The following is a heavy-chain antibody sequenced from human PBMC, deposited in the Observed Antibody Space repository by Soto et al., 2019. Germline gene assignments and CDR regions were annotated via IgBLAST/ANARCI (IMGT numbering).Heavy chain of an antibody. CDR1: RFTFSDSY. J-gene: IGHJ6*02. CDR3: AGEGVGALYVMDV. Sequence: QVQLVESGGGLVKPGGSLRLSCAASRFTFSDSYMYWIRQAPGKGLECVSYISSIDSSIYYADSVKGRFTISRDNAKRSLYLQRNSLRAEDTAVYYCAGEGVGALYVMDVWGQGTTVTVSS. D-gene: IGHD1-26*01. CDR2: ISSIDSSI. V-gene: IGHV3-11*01.